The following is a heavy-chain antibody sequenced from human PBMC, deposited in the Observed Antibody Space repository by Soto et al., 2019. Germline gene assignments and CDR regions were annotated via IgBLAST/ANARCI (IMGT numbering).Heavy chain of an antibody. Sequence: PGESLKISCKGSGYSFTSYWIGWVRQMPVKGLEWMGIIYPGDSDTRYSPSFQGQVTISADKSISTAYLQWSSLKASDTAMYYCARQGIFGVVSYYYYGMDVWGQGTTVTVSS. CDR1: GYSFTSYW. CDR2: IYPGDSDT. V-gene: IGHV5-51*01. J-gene: IGHJ6*02. CDR3: ARQGIFGVVSYYYYGMDV. D-gene: IGHD3-3*01.